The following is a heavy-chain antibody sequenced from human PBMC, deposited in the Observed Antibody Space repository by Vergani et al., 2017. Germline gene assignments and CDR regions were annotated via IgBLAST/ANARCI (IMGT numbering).Heavy chain of an antibody. CDR3: ERGGYCSSTSCYLGAEYFQH. CDR1: GFTFSSYS. V-gene: IGHV3-48*04. Sequence: EVQLVESGGGLVQPGGSLRLSCAASGFTFSSYSMNWVRQAPGKGLEWVSYISSSSSTIYYADYVKGRFTIYRDNAKNSLYLQMNSLRAEDTAVYYCERGGYCSSTSCYLGAEYFQHWGQGTLVTVSS. CDR2: ISSSSSTI. D-gene: IGHD2-2*01. J-gene: IGHJ1*01.